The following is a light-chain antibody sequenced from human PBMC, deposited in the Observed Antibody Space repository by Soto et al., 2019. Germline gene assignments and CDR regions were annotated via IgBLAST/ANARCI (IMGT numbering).Light chain of an antibody. J-gene: IGKJ5*01. CDR3: QQYNNWPFS. V-gene: IGKV3-15*01. CDR1: QHVSSSY. Sequence: ENVSTQSPGTLSLSPGERATLSCRASQHVSSSYFAWYQQKSGQSPRLLIYDVSIRATGVPARFSGTGSETDFTLTISGLQSEDSAIYFCQQYNNWPFSFGQGTRLEIK. CDR2: DVS.